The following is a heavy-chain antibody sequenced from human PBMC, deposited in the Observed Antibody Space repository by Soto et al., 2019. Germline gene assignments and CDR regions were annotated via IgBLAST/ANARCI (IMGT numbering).Heavy chain of an antibody. CDR1: GLTFSNYW. J-gene: IGHJ4*02. D-gene: IGHD6-19*01. Sequence: EVQLEESGGTLVQPGGSLRLSCAASGLTFSNYWMSWVRQAPGKGLECVANIKQDGREQYYVDSVRGRFTISRDNAKNSLYLQMSSLRAEDTAVYYCTKVVGLAGQDWGQGTLVTVSS. CDR2: IKQDGREQ. CDR3: TKVVGLAGQD. V-gene: IGHV3-7*01.